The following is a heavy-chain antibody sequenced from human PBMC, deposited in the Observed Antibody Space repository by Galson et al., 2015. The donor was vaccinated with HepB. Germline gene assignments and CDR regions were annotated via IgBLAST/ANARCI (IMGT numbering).Heavy chain of an antibody. V-gene: IGHV6-1*01. CDR3: ACGNYHFDC. CDR2: TYYRSKWYN. D-gene: IGHD5-24*01. CDR1: GDSVSSNSAA. J-gene: IGHJ4*02. Sequence: CAISGDSVSSNSAAWDWIRQSPSRGLEWLGRTYYRSKWYNDYAVSVKSRITINPDTSKKQFFLQLNSVTPEDTALYYCACGNYHFDCWDQGTLVTVSS.